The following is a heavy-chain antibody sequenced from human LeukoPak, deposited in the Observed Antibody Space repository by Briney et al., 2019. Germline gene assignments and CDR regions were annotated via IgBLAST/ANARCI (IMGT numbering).Heavy chain of an antibody. CDR2: IYSGGNT. J-gene: IGHJ6*04. D-gene: IGHD3-10*02. Sequence: PGGSLRLSCAVSGFTASSNSMSWVRQAPGKGLEWVSFIYSGGNTHYSDSVKGRFTISRDNAKNSLYLQMNSLRAEDTAVYYCAELGITMIGGVWGKGTTVTISS. V-gene: IGHV3-66*01. CDR3: AELGITMIGGV. CDR1: GFTASSNS.